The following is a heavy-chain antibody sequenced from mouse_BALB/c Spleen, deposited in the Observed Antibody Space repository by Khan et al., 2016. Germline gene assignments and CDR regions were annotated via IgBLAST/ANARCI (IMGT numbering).Heavy chain of an antibody. D-gene: IGHD2-1*01. CDR3: SRPDCNPGGFAY. CDR2: INPDSSTI. V-gene: IGHV4-1*02. Sequence: EVKLLESGGGLVQPGGSLKLSCAASGFDFSRYWMSWVRQAPGPGLEWIGEINPDSSTINYKPYLQDKFIISRDNAKNTLYLQMTKVRSEATALYYYSRPDCNPGGFAYWGQGTLVTVAA. J-gene: IGHJ3*01. CDR1: GFDFSRYW.